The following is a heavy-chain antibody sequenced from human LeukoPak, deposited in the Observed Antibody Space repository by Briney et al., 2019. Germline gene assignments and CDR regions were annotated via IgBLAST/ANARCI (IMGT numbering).Heavy chain of an antibody. J-gene: IGHJ3*01. Sequence: KSGGSLRLSCSVSGVTFSSYSMNWVRQAPGKGLQWVSSISGGGSYIFYADSVEGRFSVSRDNAKNSVFLQMNSLRAEDTAVYYCARGLGDYDAFDVWGHGTRVTVAS. CDR3: ARGLGDYDAFDV. V-gene: IGHV3-21*01. CDR2: ISGGGSYI. D-gene: IGHD4-17*01. CDR1: GVTFSSYS.